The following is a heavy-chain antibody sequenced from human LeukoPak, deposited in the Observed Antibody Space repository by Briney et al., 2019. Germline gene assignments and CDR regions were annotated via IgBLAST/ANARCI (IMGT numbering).Heavy chain of an antibody. Sequence: GGSLRLSCAGSGFTFSTYWMSWVRQAPGKGLEWVANIKQDGSEKYYADSVKGRFTISRDNSKNTLYLQMNSLRAEDTAVYYCAKEYSSGWYLVDYWGQGTLVTVSS. CDR2: IKQDGSEK. D-gene: IGHD6-19*01. J-gene: IGHJ4*02. V-gene: IGHV3-7*01. CDR3: AKEYSSGWYLVDY. CDR1: GFTFSTYW.